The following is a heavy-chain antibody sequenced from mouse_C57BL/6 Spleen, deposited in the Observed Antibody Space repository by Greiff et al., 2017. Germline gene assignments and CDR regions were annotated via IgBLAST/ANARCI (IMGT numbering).Heavy chain of an antibody. CDR3: ARATTVVADFDY. Sequence: QVQLQQPGAELVMPGASVKLSCKASGYTFTSYWMHWVKQRPGQGLEWIGEIDPSDSYTNYNQKFQGKSTFTVDKSSSTAYMQLSSLTSEDSAVYYCARATTVVADFDYWGQGTTLTVSS. CDR2: IDPSDSYT. V-gene: IGHV1-69*01. D-gene: IGHD1-1*01. J-gene: IGHJ2*01. CDR1: GYTFTSYW.